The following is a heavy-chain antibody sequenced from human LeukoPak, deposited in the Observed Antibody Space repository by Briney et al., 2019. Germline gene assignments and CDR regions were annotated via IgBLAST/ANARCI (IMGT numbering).Heavy chain of an antibody. J-gene: IGHJ4*02. Sequence: ASVKVSCKASRYTFTDYYIHWVRQAPGQGLESMGWINPNSGGTNYTQKFQGRVTMTRDTSISTAYLELNRLTSDDTAVYYCARVLARYGNLDYWGQGILVTVSS. D-gene: IGHD1-14*01. CDR1: RYTFTDYY. CDR3: ARVLARYGNLDY. V-gene: IGHV1-2*02. CDR2: INPNSGGT.